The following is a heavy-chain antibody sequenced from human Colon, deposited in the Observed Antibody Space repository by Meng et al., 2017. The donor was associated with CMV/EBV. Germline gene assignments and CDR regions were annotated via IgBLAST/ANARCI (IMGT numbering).Heavy chain of an antibody. CDR3: ARVVADSFGMDV. V-gene: IGHV1-2*02. Sequence: ASVKVSCKTYGYSGYYVHWVRQTPGRGLEWMGWFNLDSDSTKYAQKFQGRVIMTRDTAISSVSLELSRLRPDDTAVYYCARVVADSFGMDVWGQGTTVTSP. J-gene: IGHJ6*02. CDR1: GYSGYY. D-gene: IGHD5-12*01. CDR2: FNLDSDST.